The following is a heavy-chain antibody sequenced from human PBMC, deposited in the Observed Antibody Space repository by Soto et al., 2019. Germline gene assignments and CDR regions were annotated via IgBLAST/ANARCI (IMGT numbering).Heavy chain of an antibody. D-gene: IGHD2-2*02. V-gene: IGHV1-69*05. CDR2: IIPISGTT. CDR3: ARLMLPAAIFGAFDI. Sequence: ASVKVSCKASGGTFSSYAISWVRQAPGQGLEWMGGIIPISGTTNYAQKFQGRVTMTRDNSISTAYMELSSLRSEDTAVYYCARLMLPAAIFGAFDIWGQGTMVTVSS. CDR1: GGTFSSYA. J-gene: IGHJ3*02.